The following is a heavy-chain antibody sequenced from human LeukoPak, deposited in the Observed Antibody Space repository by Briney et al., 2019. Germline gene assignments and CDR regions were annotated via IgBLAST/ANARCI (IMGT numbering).Heavy chain of an antibody. CDR2: IYTSGST. J-gene: IGHJ3*02. CDR1: GGSISRDH. Sequence: SETLSLTCTVSGGSISRDHWSWIRQPPGKGLEWIGYIYTSGSTNYNPSLKSRVIISVDTSKNQVSLKLSSVTAADTAVYYCARWAYYDLYHAFDIWGQGTMVTVSS. D-gene: IGHD3-22*01. CDR3: ARWAYYDLYHAFDI. V-gene: IGHV4-4*09.